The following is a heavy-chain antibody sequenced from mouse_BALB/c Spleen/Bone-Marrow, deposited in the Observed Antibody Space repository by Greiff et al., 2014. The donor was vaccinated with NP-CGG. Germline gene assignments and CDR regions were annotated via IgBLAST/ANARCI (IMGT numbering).Heavy chain of an antibody. Sequence: VQLKESGAELVKPGASVKLSCTTSGFNIKDTYMHWGKQRPEQGLEWIGRIEPANGNTKYDPKFQGKATITADTSSNTAYLQLGSLTSEDTAVYYCAAYYYGSSQFAYWGQGTLVTVSA. J-gene: IGHJ3*01. V-gene: IGHV14-3*02. D-gene: IGHD1-1*01. CDR2: IEPANGNT. CDR1: GFNIKDTY. CDR3: AAYYYGSSQFAY.